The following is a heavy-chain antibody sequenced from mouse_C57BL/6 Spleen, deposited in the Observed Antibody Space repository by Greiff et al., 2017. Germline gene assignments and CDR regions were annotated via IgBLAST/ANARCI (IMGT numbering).Heavy chain of an antibody. CDR1: GYTFTSYW. Sequence: VQLQQPGAELVRPGPSVKLSCKASGYTFTSYWMHWVKQRPGQGLEWIGVIDPSDSYTNYNQKFKGKATLTVDTSSSTAYMQLSSLTSEDSAVYYCARPTTVVATSYFDYWGQGTTLTVSS. V-gene: IGHV1-59*01. D-gene: IGHD1-1*01. CDR3: ARPTTVVATSYFDY. CDR2: IDPSDSYT. J-gene: IGHJ2*01.